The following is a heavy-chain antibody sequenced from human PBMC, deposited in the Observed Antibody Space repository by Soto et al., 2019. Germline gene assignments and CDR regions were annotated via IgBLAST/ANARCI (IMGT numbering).Heavy chain of an antibody. J-gene: IGHJ4*02. D-gene: IGHD3-10*01. V-gene: IGHV1-18*01. CDR1: GYTFSSIG. CDR2: ISPHKGDT. CDR3: ARDLDGSGSYYTNY. Sequence: ASVKVSCKTSGYTFSSIGISWVRQAPGQGLEWMGWISPHKGDTYYAQRLQGRVTMTTDTSTSTAYMELRSLRSDDTAVYFCARDLDGSGSYYTNYWGQGTLVTVSS.